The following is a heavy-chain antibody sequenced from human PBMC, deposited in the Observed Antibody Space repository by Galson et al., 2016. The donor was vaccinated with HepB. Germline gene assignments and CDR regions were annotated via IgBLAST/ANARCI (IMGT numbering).Heavy chain of an antibody. CDR2: ISYDGSNK. V-gene: IGHV3-30*18. D-gene: IGHD3-9*01. Sequence: SLRLSCAASRFTFSSYGMHWVRQAPGKGLEWVAVISYDGSNKYYADSVKGRFTISRDNSKNTLFLQMHSLRADDTAVYYCAKSVLEYDILTGYYRRGADYWGQGTLVTVSS. CDR1: RFTFSSYG. J-gene: IGHJ4*02. CDR3: AKSVLEYDILTGYYRRGADY.